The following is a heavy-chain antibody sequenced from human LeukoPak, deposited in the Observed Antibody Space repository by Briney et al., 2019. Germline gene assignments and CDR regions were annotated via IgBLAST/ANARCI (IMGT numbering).Heavy chain of an antibody. V-gene: IGHV3-30-3*01. Sequence: PGRSLRLSCAASGFTFSSYAMHWVRQAPGKGLEWVAVISYDGSNKYYADSVQGRFSISRDNSKNTLYLQMNSLRAEDTAVYYCARDFLRRGYDFWSGYYDYWGQGTLVTVSS. CDR3: ARDFLRRGYDFWSGYYDY. CDR1: GFTFSSYA. D-gene: IGHD3-3*01. J-gene: IGHJ4*02. CDR2: ISYDGSNK.